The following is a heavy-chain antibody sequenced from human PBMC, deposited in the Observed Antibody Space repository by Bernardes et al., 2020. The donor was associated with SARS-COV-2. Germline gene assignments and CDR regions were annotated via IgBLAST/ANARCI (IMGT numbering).Heavy chain of an antibody. V-gene: IGHV3-48*03. CDR3: ARGTYGDYSFDY. Sequence: GSLRLSCVASGFTFSNYEMNWVRQAPGKGLDWVSYISSSAGTMYYADSVKGRFTISRDNAKNSLYLQLNSLRAEDTAIFYCARGTYGDYSFDYWGQGTLVTVSS. D-gene: IGHD4-17*01. J-gene: IGHJ4*02. CDR2: ISSSAGTM. CDR1: GFTFSNYE.